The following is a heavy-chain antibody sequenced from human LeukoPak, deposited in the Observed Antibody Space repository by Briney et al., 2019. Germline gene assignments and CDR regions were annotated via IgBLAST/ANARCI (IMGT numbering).Heavy chain of an antibody. D-gene: IGHD6-13*01. J-gene: IGHJ3*02. CDR2: IYSSGST. CDR1: GGSISSYY. Sequence: SETLSLTCTVSGGSISSYYWSWIRQPAGKGLEWIGRIYSSGSTNHNPSLESRVTMSVDTSKNQFSLKLSSVTAADTAVYYCVRSDSSSSHTAFDIWGQGTMVTVSS. V-gene: IGHV4-4*07. CDR3: VRSDSSSSHTAFDI.